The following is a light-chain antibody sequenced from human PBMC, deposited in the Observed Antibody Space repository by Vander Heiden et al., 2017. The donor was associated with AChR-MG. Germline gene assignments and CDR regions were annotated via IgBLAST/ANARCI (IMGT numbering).Light chain of an antibody. CDR1: QSVGGD. Sequence: VMTQSPATLSVSPGEGATLSCRDSQSVGGDVAWFQQKPVQAPRLLIFGSVTRGTGIPARFSGSGFGTEFTLTISSLQSEDFALYYCQQYNHWPITFGGGIKVEIK. CDR2: GSV. CDR3: QQYNHWPIT. J-gene: IGKJ4*01. V-gene: IGKV3-15*01.